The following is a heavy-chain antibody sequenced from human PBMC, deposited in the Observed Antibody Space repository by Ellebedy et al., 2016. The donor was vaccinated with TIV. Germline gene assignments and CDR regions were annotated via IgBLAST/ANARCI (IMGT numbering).Heavy chain of an antibody. CDR1: DDSLSSGYYY. D-gene: IGHD3-9*01. V-gene: IGHV4-39*07. J-gene: IGHJ4*02. Sequence: MPSETLSLTCTVSDDSLSSGYYYWGWIRQPPGKGLEWVGHIFYRASTHYNPSLKSPVTISLDTSKNQFSLQLTSVTAADTGVYFCARGRYSDWLSTPEYWGQGTLVTVSS. CDR2: IFYRAST. CDR3: ARGRYSDWLSTPEY.